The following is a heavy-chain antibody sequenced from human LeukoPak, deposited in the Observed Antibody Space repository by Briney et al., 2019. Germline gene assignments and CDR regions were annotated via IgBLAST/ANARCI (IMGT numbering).Heavy chain of an antibody. Sequence: PGGSLRLSCAASGFTFSSYAMHWVRQAPGKGLEYVSAISSNGGSTYYANSVKGRFTISRDNSKNTLHLQMGSLRAEDMAVYYCARLSVRGVILGMDVWGQGTTVTVSS. CDR2: ISSNGGST. V-gene: IGHV3-64*01. CDR1: GFTFSSYA. CDR3: ARLSVRGVILGMDV. J-gene: IGHJ6*02. D-gene: IGHD3-10*01.